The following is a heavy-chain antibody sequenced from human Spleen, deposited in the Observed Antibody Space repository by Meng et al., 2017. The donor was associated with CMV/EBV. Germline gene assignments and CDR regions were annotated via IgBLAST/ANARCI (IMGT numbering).Heavy chain of an antibody. D-gene: IGHD6-19*01. V-gene: IGHV4-38-2*02. J-gene: IGHJ4*02. CDR3: ATSGWFANYFAS. CDR1: GYSISSAYY. Sequence: SETLSLTCTVSGYSISSAYYWGWIRQPPGKGLEWIGSIYYSGATYYNPSLKSRVTISLDTSKSQFSLNLSSVTAADTAMYYCATSGWFANYFASWGQGTLVTVSS. CDR2: IYYSGAT.